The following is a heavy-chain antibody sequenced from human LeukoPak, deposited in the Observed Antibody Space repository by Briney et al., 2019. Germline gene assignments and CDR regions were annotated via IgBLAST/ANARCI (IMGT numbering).Heavy chain of an antibody. CDR1: GFTFNTYA. CDR3: ARTPAYCGGDCYSTFDY. CDR2: FTVGGGTT. Sequence: GGSLRLSCAASGFTFNTYAMSWVRQAPGKGLEWVSAFTVGGGTTFYADSVKGRFTISRDNSKNMLYLQMNSLRAEDTAVYYCARTPAYCGGDCYSTFDYWGQGTLVTVSS. D-gene: IGHD2-21*02. J-gene: IGHJ4*02. V-gene: IGHV3-23*01.